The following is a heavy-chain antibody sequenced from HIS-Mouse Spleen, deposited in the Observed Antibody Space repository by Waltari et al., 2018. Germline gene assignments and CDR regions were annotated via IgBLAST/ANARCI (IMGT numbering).Heavy chain of an antibody. CDR3: AREFGLLPPISSRDYDAFDI. D-gene: IGHD3-10*01. CDR1: GCSISSSSYY. CDR2: IYYSGST. V-gene: IGHV4-39*07. J-gene: IGHJ3*02. Sequence: QLQLQESGPGLVTPSETLSLPCPVSGCSISSSSYYWGWIRQPPGKGLEWIGSIYYSGSTYYNPSLKSRVTISVDTSKNQFSLKLSSVTAADTAVYYCAREFGLLPPISSRDYDAFDIWGQGTMVTVSS.